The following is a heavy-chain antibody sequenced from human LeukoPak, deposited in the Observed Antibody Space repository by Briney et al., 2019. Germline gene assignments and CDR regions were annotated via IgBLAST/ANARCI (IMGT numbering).Heavy chain of an antibody. V-gene: IGHV3-7*01. Sequence: HPGGSLRLSCEASGFTFSNYWMSWVRQTPGKGLEWVANIKEDGSEKNYVDSVKGRFTLSRDNAKNSLYLQMNSLRAEDTAVYYCARDGGYSNYANSMDVWGQGTTVTVSS. CDR3: ARDGGYSNYANSMDV. CDR2: IKEDGSEK. D-gene: IGHD4-4*01. CDR1: GFTFSNYW. J-gene: IGHJ6*02.